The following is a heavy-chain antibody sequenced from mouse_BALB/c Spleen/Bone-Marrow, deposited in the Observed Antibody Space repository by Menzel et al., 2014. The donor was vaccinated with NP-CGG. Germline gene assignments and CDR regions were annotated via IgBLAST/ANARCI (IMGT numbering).Heavy chain of an antibody. J-gene: IGHJ3*01. CDR3: ARNYYGSFAY. CDR2: ISTGGST. Sequence: EVQVVESGGDLVKPGGPLKLSCAAPGFTFSNYALSWVRQTPEKRLERVASISTGGSTYYLDSVKGRFTISRDNARNILYLQMSTLRSEDTAMYYCARNYYGSFAYWGRGTLVTVSA. D-gene: IGHD1-1*01. CDR1: GFTFSNYA. V-gene: IGHV5-6-5*01.